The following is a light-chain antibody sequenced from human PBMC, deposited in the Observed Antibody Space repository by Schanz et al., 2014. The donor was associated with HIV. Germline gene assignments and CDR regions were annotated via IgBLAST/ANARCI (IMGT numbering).Light chain of an antibody. V-gene: IGLV2-23*02. CDR2: EVS. CDR3: CSFAGTIWV. J-gene: IGLJ3*02. Sequence: QSALTQPASVSGSPGQSITISCTGTSSDVGSYDLVSWYQQHPGRAPKLLISEVSKRPSGVSSRFSGSKSGTSASLAITGLQAEDEADYFCCSFAGTIWVFGGGTKLTVL. CDR1: SSDVGSYDL.